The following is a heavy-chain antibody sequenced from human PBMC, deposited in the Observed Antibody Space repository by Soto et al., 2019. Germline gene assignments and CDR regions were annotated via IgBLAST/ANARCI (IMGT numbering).Heavy chain of an antibody. CDR2: ISGSGGST. CDR3: AKVADNSGYYFDY. D-gene: IGHD3-22*01. J-gene: IGHJ4*02. Sequence: GGSLRLSCAASGITFSSYAMSWVRQAPGKGLEWVSAISGSGGSTYYADSVKGRFTISRDNSKNTLYLQMHSLRAEDTAVYYCAKVADNSGYYFDYWGQGTLVTVSS. CDR1: GITFSSYA. V-gene: IGHV3-23*01.